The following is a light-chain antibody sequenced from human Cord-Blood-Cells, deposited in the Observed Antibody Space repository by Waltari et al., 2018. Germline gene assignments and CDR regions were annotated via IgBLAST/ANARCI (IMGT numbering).Light chain of an antibody. CDR2: AAS. V-gene: IGKV1-39*01. CDR3: QQNYSTPFT. CDR1: QSISSY. Sequence: DIQMTQSPSSLSASVGDRVTITCRASQSISSYLNWYQQKPGKVPKLLIYAASSLQTGVPSRFSGSGSGTDFTLTISSLQPEDFATYYCQQNYSTPFTFGPGTKLDIK. J-gene: IGKJ3*01.